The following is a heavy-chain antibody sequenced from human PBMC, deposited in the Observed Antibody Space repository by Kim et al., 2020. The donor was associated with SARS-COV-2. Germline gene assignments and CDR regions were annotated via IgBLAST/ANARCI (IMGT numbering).Heavy chain of an antibody. Sequence: GGSLRLSCEVSGFTFSYYWMAWVRQAPGKGLEWVSGINWNGGSTGYADSVKGRFTISRDNAKNSLYLQMNSLRAEDTALYHCARDRGQFYYGSGNWFDP. J-gene: IGHJ5*02. CDR1: GFTFSYYW. CDR3: ARDRGQFYYGSGNWFDP. D-gene: IGHD3-10*01. CDR2: INWNGGST. V-gene: IGHV3-20*01.